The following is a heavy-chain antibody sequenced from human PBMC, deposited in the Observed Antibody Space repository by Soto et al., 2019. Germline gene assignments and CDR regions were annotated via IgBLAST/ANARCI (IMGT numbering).Heavy chain of an antibody. CDR2: ISGSGGSI. J-gene: IGHJ5*02. Sequence: GGSLRLSCAGSGFTFSSYAMTWVRQAPGKGLEWVSVISGSGGSIYYADSVKGRFTISRDNSKNTLYLQMNSLRAEDTAVYYCANRVIRDGHNWFDPWGQGTLVTVSS. D-gene: IGHD3-16*02. CDR1: GFTFSSYA. CDR3: ANRVIRDGHNWFDP. V-gene: IGHV3-23*01.